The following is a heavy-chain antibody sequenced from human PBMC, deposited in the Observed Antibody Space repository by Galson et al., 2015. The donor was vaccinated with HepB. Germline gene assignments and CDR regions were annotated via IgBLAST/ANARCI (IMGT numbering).Heavy chain of an antibody. CDR3: ARGGEAYAPDWFDP. CDR2: INPNSGGT. CDR1: GYTFTGYY. D-gene: IGHD2-2*01. Sequence: SVKVSCKASGYTFTGYYMHWVRQAPGQGLEWMGRINPNSGGTNYAQKFQGRVTMTRDTSISTAYMELSRLRSDDTAVYYCARGGEAYAPDWFDPWGQGTLVTVSS. J-gene: IGHJ5*02. V-gene: IGHV1-2*06.